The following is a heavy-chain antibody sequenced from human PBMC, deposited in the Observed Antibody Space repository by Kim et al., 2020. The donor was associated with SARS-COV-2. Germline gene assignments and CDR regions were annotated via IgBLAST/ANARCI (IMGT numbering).Heavy chain of an antibody. D-gene: IGHD1-26*01. V-gene: IGHV3-23*01. CDR3: AKGVINSGFDY. CDR2: ISWDGTRT. J-gene: IGHJ4*02. Sequence: GGSLRLSCVASGFTFSTSPMGWVRQAPGKGLEWVSRISWDGTRTYYADSVKGRVTMSSDKSKNMVYLHMNSLRVEDTAVYYCAKGVINSGFDYWGQG. CDR1: GFTFSTSP.